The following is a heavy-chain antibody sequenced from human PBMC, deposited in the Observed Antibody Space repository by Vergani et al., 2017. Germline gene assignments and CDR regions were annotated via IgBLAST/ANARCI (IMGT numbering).Heavy chain of an antibody. CDR1: SDSTSGGRYY. D-gene: IGHD1-26*01. J-gene: IGHJ4*02. V-gene: IGHV4-61*02. Sequence: QVQLQQWGGGLLKPSQTLSLTCTVSSDSTSGGRYYWSWIRQPAGKGLEWIGRIYTSGSANYNPSLKSRVTISVNTSKNQFSLNLSSVTAADTAVYYCARSSMGTTVFDYWGQGILVTVSS. CDR2: IYTSGSA. CDR3: ARSSMGTTVFDY.